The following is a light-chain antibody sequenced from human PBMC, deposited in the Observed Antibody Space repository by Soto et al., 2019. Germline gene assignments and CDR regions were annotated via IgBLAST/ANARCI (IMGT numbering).Light chain of an antibody. CDR1: QSVSSY. J-gene: IGKJ4*01. CDR3: QQRGDWPLT. CDR2: DVF. Sequence: EVVLTQSPATLSLSPGERATLSCRASQSVSSYLAWYQQKPGQAPRLLIYDVFNRDTGIPARFSGSGSGTDFTLTISSLEPGDFAVYYCQQRGDWPLTFGGGTKVEVK. V-gene: IGKV3-11*01.